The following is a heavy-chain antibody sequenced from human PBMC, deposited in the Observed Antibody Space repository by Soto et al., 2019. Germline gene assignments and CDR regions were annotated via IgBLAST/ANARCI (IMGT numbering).Heavy chain of an antibody. V-gene: IGHV3-21*01. J-gene: IGHJ6*02. CDR1: GFTFSSYS. CDR3: ARDLPDYYEGMDV. Sequence: EVQLVESGGGLVKPGGSLRLSCAASGFTFSSYSMNWVRQAPGKGLEWVSSISSSSSYIYYADSVKGRFTISRDNAKNSLYLQMNSLRAEDTAVYYCARDLPDYYEGMDVWGQGTTVTVSS. D-gene: IGHD3-22*01. CDR2: ISSSSSYI.